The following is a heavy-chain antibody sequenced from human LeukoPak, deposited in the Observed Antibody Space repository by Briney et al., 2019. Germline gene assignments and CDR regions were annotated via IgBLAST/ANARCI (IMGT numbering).Heavy chain of an antibody. J-gene: IGHJ4*02. D-gene: IGHD3-3*01. CDR3: TRCERAYYDI. V-gene: IGHV3-72*01. CDR2: IRNRANSYTT. Sequence: GGSLRLSCAASGFTFRDHYMGWVRQAPGKGLEWVGRIRNRANSYTTEYAASVKGRLTISRDDSKNSLYLQMDSLKTEDSALYYCTRCERAYYDIWGQGTLVTASS. CDR1: GFTFRDHY.